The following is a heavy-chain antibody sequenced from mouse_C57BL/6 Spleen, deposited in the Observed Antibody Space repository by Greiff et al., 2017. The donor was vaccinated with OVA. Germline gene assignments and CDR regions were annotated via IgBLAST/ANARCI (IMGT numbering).Heavy chain of an antibody. CDR2: ISDGGRYT. V-gene: IGHV5-4*01. D-gene: IGHD2-10*02. CDR3: ARDGYGNYGAMDY. Sequence: EVQLVESGGGLVKPGGSLKLSCAASGFTFSSYAMSWVRQTPEKRLEWVATISDGGRYTYYPDNVKGRFTISRDNAKNNLYLQMSHLKSEDTAMYYCARDGYGNYGAMDYWGQGTSVTVSS. J-gene: IGHJ4*01. CDR1: GFTFSSYA.